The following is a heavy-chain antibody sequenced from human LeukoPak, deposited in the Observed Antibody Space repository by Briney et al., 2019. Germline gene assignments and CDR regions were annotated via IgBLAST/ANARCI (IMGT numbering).Heavy chain of an antibody. D-gene: IGHD2-2*01. Sequence: ASVKVSCKASGYTFTGYYMHCVRQAPGQGLEWMGWINPNSGGTNYAQKFQGRVTMTRDTSISTAYMELSRLRSDDTAVYYCARDGEDIVVVPAATAPHSLWGQGTLVTVSS. CDR3: ARDGEDIVVVPAATAPHSL. CDR1: GYTFTGYY. V-gene: IGHV1-2*02. J-gene: IGHJ4*02. CDR2: INPNSGGT.